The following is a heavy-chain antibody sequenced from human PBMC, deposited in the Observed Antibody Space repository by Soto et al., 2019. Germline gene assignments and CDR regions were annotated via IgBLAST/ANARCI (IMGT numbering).Heavy chain of an antibody. D-gene: IGHD2-15*01. J-gene: IGHJ4*02. V-gene: IGHV4-31*03. CDR3: ARDAPEVAPY. CDR2: INYRGTT. Sequence: QVQLKESGPGLAKPSQTLSLTCTVSGGPIINGHTYLNWIRQHPEKGLEWMGYINYRGTTNYNPALKSRILISIDTSKNQFSLSLTSVTAADTAVYYCARDAPEVAPYWGQGTLVTVSS. CDR1: GGPIINGHTY.